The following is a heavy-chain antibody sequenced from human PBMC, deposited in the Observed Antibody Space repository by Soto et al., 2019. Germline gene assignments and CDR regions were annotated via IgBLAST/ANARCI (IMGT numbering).Heavy chain of an antibody. CDR3: AKDMLSFNGYEYIFDS. J-gene: IGHJ4*02. D-gene: IGHD5-12*01. CDR1: GFAFNTYG. CDR2: ILYEGSRR. Sequence: SLRLSCAASGFAFNTYGMHWVRQAPGKGPEWVAFILYEGSRRYYADSVKGRFSISRDNSKNTLFLQMDGLRKDDTAMYYCAKDMLSFNGYEYIFDSWRQGTQDPVSA. V-gene: IGHV3-30*18.